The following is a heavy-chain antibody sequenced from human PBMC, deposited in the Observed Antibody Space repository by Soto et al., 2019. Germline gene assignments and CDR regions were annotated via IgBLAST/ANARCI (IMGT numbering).Heavy chain of an antibody. CDR1: GYTLTELS. CDR3: TYSGYEPAYYYYYGMDV. D-gene: IGHD5-12*01. CDR2: FDPEDGET. Sequence: ASVKVSCKVSGYTLTELSMHWVRQAPGKGLEWMGGFDPEDGETIYAQKFQGRVTITRDTSTSTAYMELSSLRSEDTAVYYCTYSGYEPAYYYYYGMDVWGQGTXVTVSS. J-gene: IGHJ6*02. V-gene: IGHV1-24*01.